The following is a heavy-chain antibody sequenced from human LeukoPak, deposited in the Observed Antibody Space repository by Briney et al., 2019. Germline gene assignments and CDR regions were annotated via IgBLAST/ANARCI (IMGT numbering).Heavy chain of an antibody. V-gene: IGHV3-21*01. D-gene: IGHD6-13*01. CDR1: GFTFSSYS. Sequence: TGGSLRLSCAASGFTFSSYSMNWVRQAPGKGLEWVSSISSSSSYIYYADSVKGRFTISRDNAKNSLYLQMNSLRAEDTAVYYCARDTTKSIAAAGTDSHDAFDIWGQGTMVTVSS. CDR2: ISSSSSYI. CDR3: ARDTTKSIAAAGTDSHDAFDI. J-gene: IGHJ3*02.